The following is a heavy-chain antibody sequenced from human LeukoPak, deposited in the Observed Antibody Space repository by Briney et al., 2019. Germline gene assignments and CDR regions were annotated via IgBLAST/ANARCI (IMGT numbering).Heavy chain of an antibody. J-gene: IGHJ3*02. CDR2: ISGSGGST. CDR3: AKERGYMIVVAGDAFDI. Sequence: GALRLSCAASGFTFSSYGMSWVRQAPGKGLEWVSAISGSGGSTYYADSVKGRLTISRDNSKNTLYLQMNSLRAEDTAVYYCAKERGYMIVVAGDAFDIWGQGTMVTVSS. D-gene: IGHD3-22*01. CDR1: GFTFSSYG. V-gene: IGHV3-23*01.